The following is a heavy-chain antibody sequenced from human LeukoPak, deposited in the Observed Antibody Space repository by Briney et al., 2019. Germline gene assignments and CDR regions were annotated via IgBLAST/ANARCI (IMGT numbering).Heavy chain of an antibody. CDR3: ARMSRAPSFDY. V-gene: IGHV4-59*11. CDR1: GGSISSHY. Sequence: SETLSLTCTVSGGSISSHYWSWIRQPPGKGLEWIGYIYYSGSTNYNPSLKSRVTISVDTSKNQFSLKLSSVTAADTAVYYCARMSRAPSFDYWGQGTLVTVSS. CDR2: IYYSGST. J-gene: IGHJ4*02.